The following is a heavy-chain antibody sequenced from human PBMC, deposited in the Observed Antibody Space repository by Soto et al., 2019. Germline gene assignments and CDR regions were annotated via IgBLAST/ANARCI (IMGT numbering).Heavy chain of an antibody. CDR3: ARGSWFGDLGNFDYALDV. V-gene: IGHV4-61*05. D-gene: IGHD3-10*01. J-gene: IGHJ6*02. CDR2: IYYSGST. CDR1: GGSISDSNDH. Sequence: PSETLSLTCTVSGGSISDSNDHWGWIRQSPGQGLEWIGYIYYSGSTNYNPSLRSRVTISIDTSKNQFSLKLSSVTAADTAVYYCARGSWFGDLGNFDYALDVWGQGTTVTVSS.